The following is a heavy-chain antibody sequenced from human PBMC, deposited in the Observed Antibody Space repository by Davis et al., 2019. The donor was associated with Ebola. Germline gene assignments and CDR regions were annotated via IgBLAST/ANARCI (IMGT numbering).Heavy chain of an antibody. CDR2: IGTAGDT. Sequence: GGSLRLSCAASGFTFSSYDMHWVRHATGKGLEWVSAIGTAGDTYYPGSVKGRFTISRDNSKNTLYLQMNSLRAEDTAVYYCASIYYYYYGMDVWGQGTTVTVSS. J-gene: IGHJ6*02. CDR1: GFTFSSYD. CDR3: ASIYYYYYGMDV. V-gene: IGHV3-13*01.